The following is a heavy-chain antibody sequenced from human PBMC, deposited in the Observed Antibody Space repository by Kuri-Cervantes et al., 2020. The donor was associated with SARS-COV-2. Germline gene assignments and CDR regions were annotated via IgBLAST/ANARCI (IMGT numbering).Heavy chain of an antibody. J-gene: IGHJ4*02. D-gene: IGHD3-16*01. CDR2: IYSGGST. V-gene: IGHV3-66*01. CDR3: ARDLGEGPTGY. Sequence: GGSLRLSCAASGFTVSSNYMSWVRQAPGKGLEWVSVIYSGGSTYYADSVKGRFTISRDYSKNTLYLQMNSLRAEDTAVYYCARDLGEGPTGYWGQGTLVTVSS. CDR1: GFTVSSNY.